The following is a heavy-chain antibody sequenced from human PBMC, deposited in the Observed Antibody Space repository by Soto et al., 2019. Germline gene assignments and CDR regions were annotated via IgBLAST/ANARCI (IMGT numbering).Heavy chain of an antibody. CDR3: ARLRHLSSPDY. J-gene: IGHJ4*02. CDR2: IYYSGST. Sequence: SETLSLTCTVSGGSISSSSYYWGWIRQPPGKGLEWIGSIYYSGSTYYNPSLKSRVTISVDTSKNQFSLKLSSVTAADTAVYYCARLRHLSSPDYWGQGTLVTVSS. CDR1: GGSISSSSYY. V-gene: IGHV4-39*01.